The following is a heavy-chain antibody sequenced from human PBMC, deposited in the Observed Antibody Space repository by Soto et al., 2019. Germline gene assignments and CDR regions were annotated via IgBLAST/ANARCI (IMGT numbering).Heavy chain of an antibody. CDR3: ARDLPLAPGNIDY. J-gene: IGHJ4*02. CDR2: ISAYNGNT. V-gene: IGHV1-18*01. D-gene: IGHD1-1*01. Sequence: AAVKLCCKASGYTFTSYGISWVRQAPGQGLEWMGWISAYNGNTNYAQKLQGRVTMTTDTSTNTAYMELRSLRSDDTAVYYCARDLPLAPGNIDYRGQATLVTVSS. CDR1: GYTFTSYG.